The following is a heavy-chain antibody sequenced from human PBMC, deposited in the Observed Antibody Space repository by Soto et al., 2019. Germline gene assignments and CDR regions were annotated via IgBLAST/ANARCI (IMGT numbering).Heavy chain of an antibody. J-gene: IGHJ5*02. CDR3: ARVAGATDSDWFDP. Sequence: SVKVSCKASGGTFSSYAISWVRQAPGQGLEWMGGIIPIFGTANYAQKFQGRVTITADESTSTAYMELSSLRSEDTAVYYCARVAGATDSDWFDPWGQGTLVTVSS. V-gene: IGHV1-69*13. D-gene: IGHD1-26*01. CDR1: GGTFSSYA. CDR2: IIPIFGTA.